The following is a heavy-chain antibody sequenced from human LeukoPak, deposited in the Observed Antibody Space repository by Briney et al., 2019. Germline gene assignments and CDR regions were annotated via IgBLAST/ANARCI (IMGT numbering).Heavy chain of an antibody. CDR2: IGTSSSGI. CDR1: GFTFSSYS. CDR3: ARREV. V-gene: IGHV3-48*01. J-gene: IGHJ4*02. Sequence: PGGSLRLSCAASGFTFSSYSMNWVRQAPGKGLEWISYIGTSSSGIYYADSVKGRFTISRDNAKNSLYLQMNSLRAEDTAVYFCARREVWGQGTLVTVSS.